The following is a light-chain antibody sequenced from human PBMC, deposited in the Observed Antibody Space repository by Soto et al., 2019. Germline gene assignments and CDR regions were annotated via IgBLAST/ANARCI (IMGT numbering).Light chain of an antibody. CDR3: SSYTSSSSLKWV. J-gene: IGLJ3*02. CDR1: GSDVGGYNY. Sequence: QSALTQPASVSGSPGQSITISCTGTGSDVGGYNYVSWYQQHPGKAPKLMIYEVSNRPSGVSNRFSGSKSGNTASLTISGHQAEDEADYYCSSYTSSSSLKWVFGGGTKLTVL. CDR2: EVS. V-gene: IGLV2-14*01.